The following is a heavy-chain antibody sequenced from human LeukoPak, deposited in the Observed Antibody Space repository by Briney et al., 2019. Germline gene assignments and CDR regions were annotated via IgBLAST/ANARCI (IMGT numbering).Heavy chain of an antibody. Sequence: PSETLSLTCAVYGGSSSGYYWSWIRQPPGKGLEWIGEINHSGSTNYNPSLKSRVTISVDTSKNQFSLKLSSVTAADTAVYYCARGLYYDSSGRDYWGQGTLVTVSS. CDR2: INHSGST. D-gene: IGHD3-22*01. CDR3: ARGLYYDSSGRDY. J-gene: IGHJ4*02. CDR1: GGSSSGYY. V-gene: IGHV4-34*01.